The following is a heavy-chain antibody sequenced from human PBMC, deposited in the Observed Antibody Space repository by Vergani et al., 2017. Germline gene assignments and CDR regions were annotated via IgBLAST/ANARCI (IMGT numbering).Heavy chain of an antibody. CDR3: AREGNSGYYYGGFDY. J-gene: IGHJ4*02. CDR1: GFTFSSYS. CDR2: ISSSSSYI. Sequence: EVQLVESGGGLVKPGGSLRLSCAASGFTFSSYSMNWVRQAPGKGLEWVSSISSSSSYIYYADSVKGRFTISRDNAKNSLYLQMNSLRAEDTAVYYCAREGNSGYYYGGFDYWGQGTLVTVSS. V-gene: IGHV3-21*01. D-gene: IGHD3-22*01.